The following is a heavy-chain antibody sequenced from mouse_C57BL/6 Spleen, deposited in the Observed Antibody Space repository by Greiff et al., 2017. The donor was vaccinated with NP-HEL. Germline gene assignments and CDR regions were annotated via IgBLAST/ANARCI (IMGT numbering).Heavy chain of an antibody. J-gene: IGHJ2*01. CDR2: ISDGGSYT. V-gene: IGHV5-4*03. CDR1: GFTFSSYA. Sequence: EVKLMESGGGLVKPGGSLKLSCAASGFTFSSYAMSWVRQTPEKRLDWVATISDGGSYTYYPDNVKGRFTISRDNAKNNLYLQMSHLKSEDTAMYYCARGGRYYYGSRDYFDYWGQGTTLTVSS. D-gene: IGHD1-1*01. CDR3: ARGGRYYYGSRDYFDY.